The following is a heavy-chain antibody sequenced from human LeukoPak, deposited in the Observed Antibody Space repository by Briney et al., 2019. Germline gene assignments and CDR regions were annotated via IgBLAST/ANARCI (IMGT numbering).Heavy chain of an antibody. CDR2: ISYDGSNK. CDR1: GFTLSSSG. CDR3: AKASGDYVFDY. Sequence: GGSLRLSRAASGFTLSSSGMHWVRQAPGKGLEWVAVISYDGSNKYYADSVKGRFTISRDNSKNTLYLQMNSLRAEDTAVYYCAKASGDYVFDYWGQGTLVTVSS. J-gene: IGHJ4*02. V-gene: IGHV3-30*18. D-gene: IGHD4-17*01.